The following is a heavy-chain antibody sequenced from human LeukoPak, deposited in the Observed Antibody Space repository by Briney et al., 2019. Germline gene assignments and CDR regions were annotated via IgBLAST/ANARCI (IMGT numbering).Heavy chain of an antibody. Sequence: GGSLRLSCAASGFTFSSYSMNWVRQAPGKGLEWVSSISSSGSYIYYADSVKGRFTVSRDNAQNSLYLQMNSLRAEDTAVYYCAKDQDNDYDSSGLWFDPWGQGTLVTVSS. V-gene: IGHV3-21*01. CDR3: AKDQDNDYDSSGLWFDP. D-gene: IGHD3-22*01. J-gene: IGHJ5*02. CDR1: GFTFSSYS. CDR2: ISSSGSYI.